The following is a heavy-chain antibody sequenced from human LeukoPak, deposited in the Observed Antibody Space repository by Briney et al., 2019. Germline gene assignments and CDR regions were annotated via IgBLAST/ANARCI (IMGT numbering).Heavy chain of an antibody. J-gene: IGHJ4*02. Sequence: SETLSLTCTVPGGSMSSYYWSWIRQSPGKGLEWIGYIYYSGSTNYNPSLKSRVTISVDTSKNQFSLKLSSVTAADTAVYYCARGGIAAAGTTPFDYWGQGALVTVSS. D-gene: IGHD6-13*01. CDR2: IYYSGST. CDR3: ARGGIAAAGTTPFDY. V-gene: IGHV4-59*01. CDR1: GGSMSSYY.